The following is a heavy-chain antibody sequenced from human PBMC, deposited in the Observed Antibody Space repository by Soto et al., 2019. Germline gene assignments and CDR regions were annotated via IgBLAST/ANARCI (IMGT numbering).Heavy chain of an antibody. V-gene: IGHV3-30*18. CDR1: GFTFSDHG. CDR3: TKDREETDLSFES. CDR2: ISHDGITK. Sequence: QVQLVESGGGVVQPGRSLRLSCAASGFTFSDHGMHWVRQVPDKGLEWVAVISHDGITKYYADSLKGRFTISRDNSNNTVFLQMNGLRAEDTAVYYCTKDREETDLSFESWGQGTMVTVSS. J-gene: IGHJ4*02.